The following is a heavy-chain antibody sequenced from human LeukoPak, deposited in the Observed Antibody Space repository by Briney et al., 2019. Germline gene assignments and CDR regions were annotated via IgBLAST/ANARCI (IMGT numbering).Heavy chain of an antibody. J-gene: IGHJ4*02. V-gene: IGHV1-2*02. D-gene: IGHD3-22*01. Sequence: ASVKVSCTSSGYTFTGYYIHWVRQAPGQRLEWMGWVNPNIGDIIYAQRFQGRVTMTRDTSITTVYMELSRLRSDDMAVYYCARSLPYDNRNPHFDYWSQGTLVTVSS. CDR1: GYTFTGYY. CDR2: VNPNIGDI. CDR3: ARSLPYDNRNPHFDY.